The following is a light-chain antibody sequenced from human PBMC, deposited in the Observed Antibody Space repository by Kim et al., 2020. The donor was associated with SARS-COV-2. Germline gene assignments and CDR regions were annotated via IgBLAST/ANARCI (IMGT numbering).Light chain of an antibody. CDR3: QQYYRYPRT. CDR1: QGISSY. V-gene: IGKV1-8*01. Sequence: AIRITQSPSSLSASTGDRVTITCRASQGISSYLAWYQQKPGKAPKLLIYAASTLQSGVPSRFSGSGSGTDFTLTIGCLQSEDFAAYYCQQYYRYPRTFGQGTKVDIK. CDR2: AAS. J-gene: IGKJ1*01.